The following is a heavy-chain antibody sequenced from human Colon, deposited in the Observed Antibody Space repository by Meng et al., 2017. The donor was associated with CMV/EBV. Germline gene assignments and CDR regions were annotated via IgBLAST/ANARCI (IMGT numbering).Heavy chain of an antibody. CDR1: GGSTSGGYYY. D-gene: IGHD2-15*01. J-gene: IGHJ4*02. Sequence: QVQLQESGPGLVKASQTLSLTCTVSGGSTSGGYYYWSWIRQPAGKGLEWIGRIYTTGSTDYNSSLKSRAIISVDTSTNQVSLKLNSVTASDTAVYYCARGRFVVAHNSYFDSWGQGILVTVSS. CDR3: ARGRFVVAHNSYFDS. CDR2: IYTTGST. V-gene: IGHV4-61*02.